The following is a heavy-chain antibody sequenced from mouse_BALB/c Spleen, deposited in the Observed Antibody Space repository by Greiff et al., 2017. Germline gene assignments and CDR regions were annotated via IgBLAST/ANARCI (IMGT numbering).Heavy chain of an antibody. D-gene: IGHD1-1*01. CDR2: IDPSDSYT. Sequence: VQLQQSGAELVKPGASVKLSCKASGYTFTSYWMHWVKQRPGQGLEWIGEIDPSDSYTNYNQKFKGKATLTVDKSSSTAYMQLSSLTSEDSAVYYCARGGSSWMDYWGQGTSVTVSS. CDR3: ARGGSSWMDY. CDR1: GYTFTSYW. V-gene: IGHV1-69*02. J-gene: IGHJ4*01.